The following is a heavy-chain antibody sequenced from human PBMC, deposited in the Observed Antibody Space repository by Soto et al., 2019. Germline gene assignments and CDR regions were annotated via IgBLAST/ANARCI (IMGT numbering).Heavy chain of an antibody. Sequence: EVQLVESGGGLVQPGRSLRLSCVASGFTFDDYAMHWVRQAPGKGLEWVSGITWSGGTRDYADSVKGRFTISRDNAKNSVYLQMDRLRVEDTALYYWIRGLQGWVQLWGRGTLVTVSS. J-gene: IGHJ1*01. CDR1: GFTFDDYA. D-gene: IGHD4-4*01. CDR2: ITWSGGTR. V-gene: IGHV3-9*01. CDR3: IRGLQGWVQL.